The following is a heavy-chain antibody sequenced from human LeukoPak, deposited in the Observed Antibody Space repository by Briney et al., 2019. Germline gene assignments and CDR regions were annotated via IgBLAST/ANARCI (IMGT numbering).Heavy chain of an antibody. CDR3: AKAMEGYCSGGSCYQYYFDY. CDR2: ISGSGGST. CDR1: GFTFSSYA. Sequence: GASLRLSCAASGFTFSSYAMSWVRQAPGKGLEWVSAISGSGGSTYYAASVKGRFTISRDNSKNTLYLQMNSLRAEDTGVYYCAKAMEGYCSGGSCYQYYFDYWGQGTLVTVSS. V-gene: IGHV3-23*01. D-gene: IGHD2-15*01. J-gene: IGHJ4*02.